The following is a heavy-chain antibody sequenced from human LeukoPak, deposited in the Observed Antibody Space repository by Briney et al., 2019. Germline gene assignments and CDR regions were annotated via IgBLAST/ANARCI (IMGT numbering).Heavy chain of an antibody. Sequence: ASVKVSCKASGYTFTSYGISWVRQAPGQGLEWMGWISAYNGNTNYAQKFQGRVTVTTDTSTSTAYMDLRSLRSDDTAVYYCARDAPLYCSSGSCYRWGEVDFWGQGTLVTVSS. J-gene: IGHJ4*02. CDR1: GYTFTSYG. CDR3: ARDAPLYCSSGSCYRWGEVDF. V-gene: IGHV1-18*01. CDR2: ISAYNGNT. D-gene: IGHD2-15*01.